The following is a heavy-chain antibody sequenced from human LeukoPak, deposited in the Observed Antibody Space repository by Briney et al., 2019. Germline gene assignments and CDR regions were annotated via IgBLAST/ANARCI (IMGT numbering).Heavy chain of an antibody. CDR3: AISGDTAMVSHLDY. D-gene: IGHD5-18*01. CDR2: ISYDGSNK. Sequence: GGSLRLSCAASGFTFSSYGMHWVRQAPGKGLVWVAVISYDGSNKYYADSVKGRFTISRDNSKNTLYLQMNSLRAEDTAVYYCAISGDTAMVSHLDYWGQGTLVTVSS. CDR1: GFTFSSYG. J-gene: IGHJ4*02. V-gene: IGHV3-30*03.